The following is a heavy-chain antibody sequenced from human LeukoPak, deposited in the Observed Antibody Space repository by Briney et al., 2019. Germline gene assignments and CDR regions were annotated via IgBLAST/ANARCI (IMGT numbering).Heavy chain of an antibody. CDR3: ARESRGTGGTTAFDC. Sequence: GGSLRLSCAASGFIFSSYSMSWVRQAPGKGLEWVSVITGSGGNTYYADSVKGRFTISRDNSKNTVYLQMNSLRVEDTAVYDCARESRGTGGTTAFDCWGQGTLVTVSS. J-gene: IGHJ4*02. V-gene: IGHV3-23*01. CDR2: ITGSGGNT. CDR1: GFIFSSYS. D-gene: IGHD1-1*01.